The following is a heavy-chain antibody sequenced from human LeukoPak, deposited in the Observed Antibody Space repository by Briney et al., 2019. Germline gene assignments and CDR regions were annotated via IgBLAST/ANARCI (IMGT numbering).Heavy chain of an antibody. Sequence: ASVKLSCKAYGYTSTTYYINWDRHATEHWIEWMGSTKPNSGNTGYAQKFQGRVTMTRNTSISTAYMELSSLRSEDTAVYYCARGASYSSSWYHAFDIWGQGTMVTVSS. J-gene: IGHJ3*02. CDR1: GYTSTTYY. V-gene: IGHV1-8*01. CDR3: ARGASYSSSWYHAFDI. CDR2: TKPNSGNT. D-gene: IGHD6-13*01.